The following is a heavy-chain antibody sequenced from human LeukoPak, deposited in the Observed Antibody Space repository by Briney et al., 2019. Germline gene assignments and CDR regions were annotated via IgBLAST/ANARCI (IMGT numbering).Heavy chain of an antibody. J-gene: IGHJ5*02. D-gene: IGHD3-16*02. CDR1: GFTFSSYG. CDR3: AKGFDPMITFGGVIVEGDWFDP. Sequence: PGGSLRLSCAASGFTFSSYGMHWVRQAPGKGLEWVAFIRYDGSNKYYADSVKGRFTISRDNSKNTLYLQMNSLRAEDTAVYYCAKGFDPMITFGGVIVEGDWFDPWGQGTLVTVSS. V-gene: IGHV3-30*02. CDR2: IRYDGSNK.